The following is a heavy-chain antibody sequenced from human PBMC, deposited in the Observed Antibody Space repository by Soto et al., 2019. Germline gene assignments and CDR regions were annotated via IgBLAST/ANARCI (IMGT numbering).Heavy chain of an antibody. CDR2: VYPSDSDV. D-gene: IGHD3-3*01. Sequence: PGESLKISCKGSGYRFTSSWIGWVRQMPGKGLEWLGNVYPSDSDVRYSPSFEGRVTISADNSINTAYLHLLNLKASDTAIYYCTKGATSPFCSWGQGTRVTVSS. J-gene: IGHJ5*02. CDR1: GYRFTSSW. CDR3: TKGATSPFCS. V-gene: IGHV5-51*01.